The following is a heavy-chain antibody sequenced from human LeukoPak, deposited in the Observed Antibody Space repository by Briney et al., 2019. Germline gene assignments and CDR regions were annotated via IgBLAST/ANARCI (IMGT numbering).Heavy chain of an antibody. CDR3: ARVRNTPPFYYYGMDV. CDR1: GFTFSSYS. V-gene: IGHV3-21*01. Sequence: GGSLRLSCAASGFTFSSYSMNWVRQAPGKGLEWVSSISSSSSYIYYADSVKGRFTISRDNAKNSLYLQINSLRAEDTAVYYCARVRNTPPFYYYGMDVWGQGTTVTVSS. J-gene: IGHJ6*02. CDR2: ISSSSSYI.